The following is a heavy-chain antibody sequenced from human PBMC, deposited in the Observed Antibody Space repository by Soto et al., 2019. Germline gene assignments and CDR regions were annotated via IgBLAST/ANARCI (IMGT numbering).Heavy chain of an antibody. D-gene: IGHD5-12*01. V-gene: IGHV4-59*11. CDR3: AREDGYENIYY. J-gene: IGHJ4*02. CDR2: IYYSGST. Sequence: XTLSLTCTVSGSSISSHYCSWIRQPPGKGLEWIGYIYYSGSTNYSPSLKSRVTISVDTSKNQFSLKLRSVTAADTAVYYCAREDGYENIYYWGQETLVTVSS. CDR1: GSSISSHY.